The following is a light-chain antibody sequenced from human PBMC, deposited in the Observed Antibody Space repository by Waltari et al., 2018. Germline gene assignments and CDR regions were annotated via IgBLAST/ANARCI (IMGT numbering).Light chain of an antibody. CDR1: QSIGSS. CDR3: HQSNSLPYT. J-gene: IGKJ2*01. CDR2: FAS. Sequence: EIVLTQSPDFQSVTPKEKVTITCRASQSIGSSLHWYQQKPDQSPKLVIKFASQSFSGVPSRFSGSGAGTDFNLTINSLEAEDAATYYCHQSNSLPYTFGQGTKLEIK. V-gene: IGKV6-21*01.